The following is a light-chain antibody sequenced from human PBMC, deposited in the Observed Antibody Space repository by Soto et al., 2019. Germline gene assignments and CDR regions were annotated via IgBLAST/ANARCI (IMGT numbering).Light chain of an antibody. CDR3: QQYGSYPWT. J-gene: IGKJ1*01. V-gene: IGKV3-20*01. Sequence: ESVLTQSPGTLSLSPGERATLSCRASQRLTNSFIAWYQQRPGQAPRLLIYDTSSRASGIPDRFSGSGSGTDFTLTISRLEPEDFAVYYCQQYGSYPWTFGQGTKVDIK. CDR1: QRLTNSF. CDR2: DTS.